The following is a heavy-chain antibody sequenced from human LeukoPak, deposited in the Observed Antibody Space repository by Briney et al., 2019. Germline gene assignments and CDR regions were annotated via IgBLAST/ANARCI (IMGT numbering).Heavy chain of an antibody. V-gene: IGHV3-48*02. CDR3: ARWDSSGWFYY. CDR1: GFTFSSYS. CDR2: ISSSSSTI. J-gene: IGHJ4*02. Sequence: GSLRLSCAASGFTFSSYSMNWVRQAPGKGLEWVSYISSSSSTIYYADSVKGRFTISRDNAKNSLYLQMNSLRDGDTAVYYCARWDSSGWFYYWGQGTLVTVSS. D-gene: IGHD6-19*01.